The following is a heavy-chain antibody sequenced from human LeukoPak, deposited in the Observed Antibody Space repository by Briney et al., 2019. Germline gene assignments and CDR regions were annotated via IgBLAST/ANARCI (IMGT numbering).Heavy chain of an antibody. CDR3: ARAWYSSSWLDY. V-gene: IGHV4-34*01. D-gene: IGHD6-13*01. CDR1: GGSFSGYY. Sequence: SETLSLTCAVYGGSFSGYYWSWIRQPPGKGLEWIGEINHSGSTSYNPSLKSRVTISVDTSKNQFSLKLSSVTAADTAVYYCARAWYSSSWLDYWGQGTLATVSS. CDR2: INHSGST. J-gene: IGHJ4*02.